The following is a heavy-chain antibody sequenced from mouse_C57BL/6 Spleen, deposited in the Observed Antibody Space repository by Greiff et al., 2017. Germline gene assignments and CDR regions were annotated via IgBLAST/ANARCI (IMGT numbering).Heavy chain of an antibody. CDR3: ARGYDYDVYAMDY. V-gene: IGHV1-52*01. CDR1: GYTFTSYW. J-gene: IGHJ4*01. Sequence: QVQLQQPGAELVRPGSSVKLSCKASGYTFTSYWMHWVKQRPIQGLEWIGNIDPSDSETHYNQKFKDKATLTVDKSSSTAYMQLSSLTSEDSAVYYCARGYDYDVYAMDYWGQGTSVTVSS. CDR2: IDPSDSET. D-gene: IGHD2-4*01.